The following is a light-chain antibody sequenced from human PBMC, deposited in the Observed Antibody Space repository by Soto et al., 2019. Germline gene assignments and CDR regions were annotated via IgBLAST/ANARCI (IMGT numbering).Light chain of an antibody. CDR3: QQYYTYSSLT. Sequence: DIQMTQSPSTLPASVGDRVTITCRASPSISNWLAWYQQKPGRAPKLLIYKASSLESGVPSRFSGSGSGTEFTLTIRSLQPDDFATYYCQQYYTYSSLTFGGGTKVDIK. CDR2: KAS. V-gene: IGKV1-5*03. CDR1: PSISNW. J-gene: IGKJ4*01.